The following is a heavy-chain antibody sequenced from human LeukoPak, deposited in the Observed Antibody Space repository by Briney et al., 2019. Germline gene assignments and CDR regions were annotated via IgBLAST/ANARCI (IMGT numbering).Heavy chain of an antibody. V-gene: IGHV3-23*01. Sequence: GGSLRLSCAASGFTFSDYYMSWVRQAPGKGLEWVSMITSGSGTTYYADSVKGRFIISRDISKNTLFLQMNSLRAEDTAVYYCAKGGVPGTHYFDYWGQGTLVTVSS. CDR1: GFTFSDYY. J-gene: IGHJ4*02. CDR2: ITSGSGTT. D-gene: IGHD6-19*01. CDR3: AKGGVPGTHYFDY.